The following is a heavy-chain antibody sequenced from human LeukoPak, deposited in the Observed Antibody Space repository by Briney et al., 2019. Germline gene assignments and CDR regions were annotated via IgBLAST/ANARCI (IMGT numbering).Heavy chain of an antibody. CDR2: IYYSGST. D-gene: IGHD2-15*01. J-gene: IGHJ4*02. V-gene: IGHV4-59*08. CDR1: GGSISSGL. Sequence: SETLSLTCTVSGGSISSGLGSSIRQPPGKGLEGRGYIYYSGSTNYNLPLKSRVTISIQTSKRQFSLTPRSVTPPDTAVYYCARQAYCSGSSCNPFDYWGQGTLVTVSS. CDR3: ARQAYCSGSSCNPFDY.